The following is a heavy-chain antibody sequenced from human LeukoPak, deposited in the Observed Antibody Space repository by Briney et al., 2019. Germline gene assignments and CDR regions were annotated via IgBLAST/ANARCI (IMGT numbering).Heavy chain of an antibody. D-gene: IGHD6-19*01. Sequence: GGSLRLSCAASGFTFSSYAMSWVRQAPGKGLEWVSAISGSGSSTYYADSVKGRFTISRDNSKNTLYLQMNSLRAEDTAVYYCAKSPYSSGWPPFDYWGQGTLVTVSS. CDR3: AKSPYSSGWPPFDY. CDR2: ISGSGSST. V-gene: IGHV3-23*01. CDR1: GFTFSSYA. J-gene: IGHJ4*02.